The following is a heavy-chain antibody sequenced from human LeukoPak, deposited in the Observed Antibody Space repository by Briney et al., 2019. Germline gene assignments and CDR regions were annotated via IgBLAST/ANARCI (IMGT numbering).Heavy chain of an antibody. CDR2: ISYDGSNK. Sequence: GGSLRLSCAASGFTFSSYAMHWVRQAPGKGLEWVAVISYDGSNKYYADSVKGRFTISRDNPKNTLYLQMNSLRAEDTAVYYCAREGYYYDSSGLNYWGQGTLVTVSS. CDR1: GFTFSSYA. V-gene: IGHV3-30-3*01. J-gene: IGHJ4*02. D-gene: IGHD3-22*01. CDR3: AREGYYYDSSGLNY.